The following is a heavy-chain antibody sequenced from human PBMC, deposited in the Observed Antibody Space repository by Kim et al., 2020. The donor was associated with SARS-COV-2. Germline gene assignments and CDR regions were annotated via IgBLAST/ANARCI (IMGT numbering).Heavy chain of an antibody. CDR3: ARVNYSNYYYYYYYGMDV. V-gene: IGHV4-34*01. CDR1: GGSFSGYY. CDR2: INHSGST. D-gene: IGHD4-4*01. J-gene: IGHJ6*01. Sequence: SETLSLTCAVYGGSFSGYYWSWIRQPPGKGLEWIGEINHSGSTNYNPSLKSRVTISVDTSKNQFSLKLSSVTAADTAVYYCARVNYSNYYYYYYYGMDV.